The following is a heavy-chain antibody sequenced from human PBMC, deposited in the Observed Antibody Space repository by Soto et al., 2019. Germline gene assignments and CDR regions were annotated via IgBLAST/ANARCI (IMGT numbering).Heavy chain of an antibody. CDR3: ARALLPSTTYSDFWSGYRYYFDY. CDR1: GYTFTSYG. J-gene: IGHJ4*02. Sequence: XSVKVTCKASGYTFTSYGIIWGRQSPGQGLEWMGWISAYNGNTNYAQKLQGRVTMTTDTSTSTAYMELRSLRSDDTAVYYCARALLPSTTYSDFWSGYRYYFDYWGQGTLVTVSS. V-gene: IGHV1-18*04. CDR2: ISAYNGNT. D-gene: IGHD3-3*01.